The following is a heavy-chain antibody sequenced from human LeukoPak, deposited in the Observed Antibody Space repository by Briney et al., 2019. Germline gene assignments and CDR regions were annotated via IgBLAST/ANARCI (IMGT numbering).Heavy chain of an antibody. CDR2: ISSSSSTI. D-gene: IGHD1-26*01. J-gene: IGHJ4*02. Sequence: PGGSLRLSCAASGFTFSSYEMNWVRQAPGKGLEGVSYISSSSSTIYYTDSVKGRFTISRDNGKNSLYLQMNSLRAEDTAVYYCARDLAINSGSYPFDYWGQGTLVTVSS. V-gene: IGHV3-48*03. CDR3: ARDLAINSGSYPFDY. CDR1: GFTFSSYE.